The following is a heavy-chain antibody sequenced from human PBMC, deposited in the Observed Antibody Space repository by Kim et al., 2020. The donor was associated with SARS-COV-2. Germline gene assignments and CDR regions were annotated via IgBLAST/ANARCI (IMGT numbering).Heavy chain of an antibody. D-gene: IGHD3-3*01. Sequence: LSLTCAASGVTFSSYGMHWVRQAPGKGLEWVAVIWYDGSNKYYADSVKGRFTISRYNSKNTLYQQMKSLRAEDTAVYYCARSTNYDFWSGYYTGGMDVWGQATPVTVSS. J-gene: IGHJ6*02. CDR1: GVTFSSYG. CDR2: IWYDGSNK. CDR3: ARSTNYDFWSGYYTGGMDV. V-gene: IGHV3-33*01.